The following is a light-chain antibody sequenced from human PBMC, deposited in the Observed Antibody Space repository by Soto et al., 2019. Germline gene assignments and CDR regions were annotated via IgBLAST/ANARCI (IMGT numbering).Light chain of an antibody. Sequence: EIVLTQSPGTLSLSPGERATLSCRASQSVSSSYLAWYHQRPGQAPRLLIYGASNRATGIPDRFSGSGSGTDFTLTISRLEPEDFAVYFCQQYGNSPLTFGGGTKVEIK. CDR3: QQYGNSPLT. CDR2: GAS. V-gene: IGKV3-20*01. CDR1: QSVSSSY. J-gene: IGKJ4*01.